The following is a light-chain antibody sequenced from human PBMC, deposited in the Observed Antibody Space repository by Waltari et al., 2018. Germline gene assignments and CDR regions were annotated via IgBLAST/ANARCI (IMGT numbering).Light chain of an antibody. J-gene: IGLJ1*01. Sequence: QSALTQPPSVSGSPGQSVTISCTGTTSDVGRYNRVSWYQQTPGTAPKLLISEVSNRPSGVPDRFSGSKSDNTASLTISGLQVEDEADYYCSSYTSSITYVFGTGTKVTVL. CDR1: TSDVGRYNR. V-gene: IGLV2-18*02. CDR3: SSYTSSITYV. CDR2: EVS.